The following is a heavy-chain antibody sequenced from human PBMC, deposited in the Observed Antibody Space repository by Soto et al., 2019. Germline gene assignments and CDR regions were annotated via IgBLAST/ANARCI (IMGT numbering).Heavy chain of an antibody. Sequence: QVQLVQSGAEVKKPGSSVKVSCKASGGTFSSYAISWVRQAPGQGLEWMGGIIPIFGTANYAQKFQGRVMITADESTSTADMELSSLRSEDTAVYYCAREKAARYGMDVWGQGTTVTASS. D-gene: IGHD6-6*01. CDR2: IIPIFGTA. V-gene: IGHV1-69*01. CDR1: GGTFSSYA. CDR3: AREKAARYGMDV. J-gene: IGHJ6*02.